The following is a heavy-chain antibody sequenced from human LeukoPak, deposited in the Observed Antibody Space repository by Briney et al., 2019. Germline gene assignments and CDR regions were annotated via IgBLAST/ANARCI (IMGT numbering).Heavy chain of an antibody. V-gene: IGHV4-34*01. Sequence: SETLSLTCAVYGGSFSVYYLSWIRQLPGKGLEWIGEINHSGSTNYNPSLKSRVTISVDPSKNQFSLKLSSVTAADTAVYYCARDITEQQLVRGWFDPWGQGTLVTVSS. CDR2: INHSGST. D-gene: IGHD6-13*01. CDR3: ARDITEQQLVRGWFDP. CDR1: GGSFSVYY. J-gene: IGHJ5*02.